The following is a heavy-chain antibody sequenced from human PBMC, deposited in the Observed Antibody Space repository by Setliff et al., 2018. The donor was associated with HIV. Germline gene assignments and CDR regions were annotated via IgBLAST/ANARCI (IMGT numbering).Heavy chain of an antibody. Sequence: PGGSLRLSCVASGFTLDDYVMHWVRQAPGKGLEWVSGISWSSGSIDSADSVKGRFTISRDNAKNSLYLQMNSLRAEDTAVYYCARGFTAAAGPTGYWGQGTLVTVSS. J-gene: IGHJ4*02. D-gene: IGHD6-13*01. CDR3: ARGFTAAAGPTGY. V-gene: IGHV3-9*01. CDR1: GFTLDDYV. CDR2: ISWSSGSI.